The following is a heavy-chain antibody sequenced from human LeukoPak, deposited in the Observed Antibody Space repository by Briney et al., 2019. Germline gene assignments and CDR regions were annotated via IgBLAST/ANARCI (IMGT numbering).Heavy chain of an antibody. CDR3: ARGIVVVPAAPSREPRGDTHDY. Sequence: SETLSLTCTVSGGSISSSSYYWGWIRQPPGKGLEWIGSIYYSGSTYYNPSLKSRVTISVDTSKNQFSLKLSSVTAADTAVYYCARGIVVVPAAPSREPRGDTHDYWGQGTLVTVSS. CDR1: GGSISSSSYY. CDR2: IYYSGST. D-gene: IGHD2-2*01. V-gene: IGHV4-39*07. J-gene: IGHJ4*02.